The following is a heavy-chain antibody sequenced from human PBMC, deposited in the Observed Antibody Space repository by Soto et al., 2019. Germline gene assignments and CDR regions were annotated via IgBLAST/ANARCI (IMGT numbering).Heavy chain of an antibody. CDR2: IYYSGST. CDR1: GGSISSSSYY. Sequence: SETLSLTCTVSGGSISSSSYYWGWIRQPPGKGLEWIGSIYYSGSTYYNPSLKSRVTISVDTSKNQFSLKLSSVTAADTAVYYCAGGSSSLDWFDPWSQGTLVTVSS. J-gene: IGHJ5*02. CDR3: AGGSSSLDWFDP. D-gene: IGHD6-6*01. V-gene: IGHV4-39*01.